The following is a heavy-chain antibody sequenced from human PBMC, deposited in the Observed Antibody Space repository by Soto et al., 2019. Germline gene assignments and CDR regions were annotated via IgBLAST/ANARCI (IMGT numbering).Heavy chain of an antibody. CDR3: ARAPKVSGSSQTRPDF. Sequence: TLSLTCSIYSGSFSGYYWSWIRQPPGKGLEWIGEISQSGNTNYSPSLKSRVSISIGTSKKQFSLNLASVSAADTAVYYCARAPKVSGSSQTRPDFWGQGTLVTVSS. J-gene: IGHJ4*02. V-gene: IGHV4-34*01. CDR1: SGSFSGYY. CDR2: ISQSGNT. D-gene: IGHD6-6*01.